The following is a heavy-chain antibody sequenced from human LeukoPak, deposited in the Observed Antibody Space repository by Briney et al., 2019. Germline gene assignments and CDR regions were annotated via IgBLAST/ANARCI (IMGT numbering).Heavy chain of an antibody. Sequence: GGSLRLSRAASGFTFSDYYMSWIRQAPGKGLEWVSYISSSGSTIYYADSVKGRFTISRDNAKNSLYLQMNSLRAEDTAVYYCARGSPKITTYYYYGMDVWGQGTTVTVSS. CDR1: GFTFSDYY. CDR2: ISSSGSTI. J-gene: IGHJ6*02. CDR3: ARGSPKITTYYYYGMDV. D-gene: IGHD3-22*01. V-gene: IGHV3-11*01.